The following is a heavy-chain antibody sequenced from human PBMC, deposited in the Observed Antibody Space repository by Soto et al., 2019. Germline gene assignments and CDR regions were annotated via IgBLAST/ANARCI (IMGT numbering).Heavy chain of an antibody. CDR3: AKAPSSGWLSHFDY. CDR1: GFTFISYA. CDR2: ISGSGGST. Sequence: EVQLLESGGGLVQPGGSLRLSCAASGFTFISYAMSWVRQAPGKGLEWVSAISGSGGSTYYADSVKGRFTISRDNSKNTLYLQMNSLRADDTAVYYCAKAPSSGWLSHFDYWGQGTLVTVSS. D-gene: IGHD6-19*01. V-gene: IGHV3-23*01. J-gene: IGHJ4*02.